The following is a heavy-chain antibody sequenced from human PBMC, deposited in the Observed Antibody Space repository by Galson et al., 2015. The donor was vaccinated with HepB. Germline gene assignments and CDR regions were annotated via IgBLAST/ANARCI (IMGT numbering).Heavy chain of an antibody. J-gene: IGHJ4*02. V-gene: IGHV1-69*04. Sequence: SVKVSCKASGDTFSSQAINWVRQAPGQGLEWMGRIIPILGTANYAHKFQGRVTITAHKSTNIAYMELSSLRSEDTAVYYCATMVGYSGYDFTSMWGQGTLVTVSS. CDR2: IIPILGTA. D-gene: IGHD5-12*01. CDR1: GDTFSSQA. CDR3: ATMVGYSGYDFTSM.